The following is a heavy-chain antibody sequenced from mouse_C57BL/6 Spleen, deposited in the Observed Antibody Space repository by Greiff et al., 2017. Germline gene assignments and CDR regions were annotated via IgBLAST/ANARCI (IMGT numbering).Heavy chain of an antibody. V-gene: IGHV1-26*01. D-gene: IGHD1-1*01. CDR3: ARRGYGSSDDYDV. Sequence: EVQLQQSGPELVKPGASVKISCKASGYTFTDYYMNWVKQSHGKSLEWIGDINPNNGGTSYNQKFKGKATLTVDKSSSTAYMERRSLTSEDSAVYYCARRGYGSSDDYDVWGTGTTVTVSS. CDR2: INPNNGGT. J-gene: IGHJ1*03. CDR1: GYTFTDYY.